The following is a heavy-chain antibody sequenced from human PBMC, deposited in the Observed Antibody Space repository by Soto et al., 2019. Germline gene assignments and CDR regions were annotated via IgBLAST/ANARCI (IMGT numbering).Heavy chain of an antibody. CDR1: GFTFSSHA. V-gene: IGHV3-23*01. D-gene: IGHD6-19*01. J-gene: IGHJ4*02. CDR3: TKDIDSSYFDY. Sequence: PGGPLRLPCAASGFTFSSHALSWVRQAPGKGLEWVAAISGSGGSTYSADSVKGRFTTSKNNSKNTLYVQMNSLRAEDTAVYVCTKDIDSSYFDYWGQGSLVTVSS. CDR2: ISGSGGST.